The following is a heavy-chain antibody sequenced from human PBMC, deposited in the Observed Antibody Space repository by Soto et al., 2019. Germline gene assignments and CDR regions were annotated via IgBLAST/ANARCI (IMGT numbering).Heavy chain of an antibody. CDR2: IYYSGST. CDR3: ARFREGYGGTYAFDI. CDR1: GGSISSYY. D-gene: IGHD4-17*01. Sequence: SETLSLTCTVSGGSISSYYWSWIRQPPGKGLEWIGYIYYSGSTNYNPSLKSRVTISIDTSKNQFSLKLSSVTAADTAVYYCARFREGYGGTYAFDIWGQGTMVTVSS. V-gene: IGHV4-59*01. J-gene: IGHJ3*02.